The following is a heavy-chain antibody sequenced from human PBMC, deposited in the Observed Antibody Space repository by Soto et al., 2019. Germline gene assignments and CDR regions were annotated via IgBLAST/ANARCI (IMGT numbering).Heavy chain of an antibody. CDR1: GDSVSSNTGA. D-gene: IGHD6-6*01. CDR2: TYYRSKWNT. Sequence: SQTLSLTCAISGDSVSSNTGAWNWIRQSPSRGLEWLGRTYYRSKWNTDYEASVKGRITVNPDTSKNQFSLQIDSVTLEDTAVYYCVRQHSTSSEYYGLDVWGRGTAVTVSS. V-gene: IGHV6-1*01. CDR3: VRQHSTSSEYYGLDV. J-gene: IGHJ6*02.